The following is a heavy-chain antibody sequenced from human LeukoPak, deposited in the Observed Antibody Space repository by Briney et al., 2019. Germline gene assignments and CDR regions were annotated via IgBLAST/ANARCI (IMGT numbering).Heavy chain of an antibody. V-gene: IGHV4-39*07. CDR1: GGSISSSSYY. Sequence: SETLSLTCTVSGGSISSSSYYWGWIRQPPGKGLEWIGSIYSSGSTYYNPSLKSRVTISVDTSKNQFSLKLSSVTAADTAVYYCARKRGGLAAAYAFDIWGQGTMVTVSS. J-gene: IGHJ3*02. D-gene: IGHD6-13*01. CDR3: ARKRGGLAAAYAFDI. CDR2: IYSSGST.